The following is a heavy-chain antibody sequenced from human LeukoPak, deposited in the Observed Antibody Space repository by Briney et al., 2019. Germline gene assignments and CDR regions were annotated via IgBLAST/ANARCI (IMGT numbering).Heavy chain of an antibody. V-gene: IGHV4-4*07. CDR2: IYTSGST. Sequence: PSETLSLTCTVSGGSISSYYWSWIRQPAGKGLEWIGRIYTSGSTNYNPSLKSRVTMSVDTSKNQFSLKLSSVTAADTPVYYCARDRDYYDSSGYYSNWFDPWGQGNLVTVSS. CDR1: GGSISSYY. D-gene: IGHD3-22*01. CDR3: ARDRDYYDSSGYYSNWFDP. J-gene: IGHJ5*02.